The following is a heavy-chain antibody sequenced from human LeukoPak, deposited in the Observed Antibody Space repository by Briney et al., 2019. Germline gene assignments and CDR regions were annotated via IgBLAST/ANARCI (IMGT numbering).Heavy chain of an antibody. CDR1: GGSISSSSYY. D-gene: IGHD3-3*01. V-gene: IGHV4-39*01. J-gene: IGHJ5*02. Sequence: SETLSLTCNVYGGSISSSSYYWGWIRQPPGKGLEWIGSIYYSGSTYYNPSLKSRVTISVDTSKKQFSLKLSSVTAADTAVYYCARCPLRFLEWFLTPYNWFDPWGQGTLVTVSS. CDR2: IYYSGST. CDR3: ARCPLRFLEWFLTPYNWFDP.